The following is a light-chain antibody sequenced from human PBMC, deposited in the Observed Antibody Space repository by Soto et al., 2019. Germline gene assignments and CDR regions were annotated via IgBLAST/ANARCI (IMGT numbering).Light chain of an antibody. CDR2: DVS. Sequence: TQPASVSGSPGQSITISCTGTSSDVGGYNYVSWYQQHPGKAPKLMIYDVSNRPSGVSNRFSGSKSGNTASLTISGLQTEDEADYCCSSYTRISTQVFGTGTKVTVL. CDR3: SSYTRISTQV. CDR1: SSDVGGYNY. J-gene: IGLJ1*01. V-gene: IGLV2-14*03.